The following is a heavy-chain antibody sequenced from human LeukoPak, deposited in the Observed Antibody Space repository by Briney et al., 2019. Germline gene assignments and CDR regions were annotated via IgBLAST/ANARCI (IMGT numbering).Heavy chain of an antibody. D-gene: IGHD6-6*01. CDR3: AKDRHSSSSYYYYGMDV. CDR1: GFTFSSYA. Sequence: PGGSLRLSCAASGFTFSSYAMSWVRQAPGKGLEWVSAISGSGGSTYYADSAKGRFTISRDNSKNTLYLQMNSLRAEDTAVYYCAKDRHSSSSYYYYGMDVWGQGTTVTVSS. J-gene: IGHJ6*02. CDR2: ISGSGGST. V-gene: IGHV3-23*01.